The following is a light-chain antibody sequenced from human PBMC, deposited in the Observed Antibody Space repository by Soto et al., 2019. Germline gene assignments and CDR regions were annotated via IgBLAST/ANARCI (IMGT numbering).Light chain of an antibody. CDR1: QSIGDND. J-gene: IGKJ4*01. Sequence: ESVLTQSPGTLSLSPGERGTLSCRASQSIGDNDLAWYQQKPGQAPRLLIYGASSRATGIPDRFSGSGSGTDFTLTISRLEPEDFAVYHCQQYGSSPHFGGGTKVDIK. V-gene: IGKV3-20*01. CDR2: GAS. CDR3: QQYGSSPH.